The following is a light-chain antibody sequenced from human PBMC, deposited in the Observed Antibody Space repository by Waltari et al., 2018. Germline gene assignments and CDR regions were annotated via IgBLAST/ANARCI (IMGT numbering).Light chain of an antibody. CDR3: CSYAGSGTYV. CDR2: EVI. V-gene: IGLV2-23*02. Sequence: QSALTQPASVSGTPGQSITIPCTGTNSSVGNYNLFSWYQHHPGEAPKLMICEVIKRPSGVSNRFSGSKSGNTASLTISGLQAEDEADYYCCSYAGSGTYVFGTGTKVTVL. J-gene: IGLJ1*01. CDR1: NSSVGNYNL.